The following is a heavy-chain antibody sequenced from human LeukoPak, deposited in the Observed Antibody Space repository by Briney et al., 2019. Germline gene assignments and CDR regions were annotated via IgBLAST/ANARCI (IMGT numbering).Heavy chain of an antibody. D-gene: IGHD1-1*01. CDR3: ARAGTTGHFDF. J-gene: IGHJ4*02. V-gene: IGHV3-11*01. Sequence: RGTLRLSCAAAGFTFSDYSMTWVREAPRRGLQWVSYISSSGNSISDADSARGRFTISRDNAKNSLYLQMNSQRGEDTAVYYCARAGTTGHFDFWGQGTLVTVSS. CDR2: ISSSGNSI. CDR1: GFTFSDYS.